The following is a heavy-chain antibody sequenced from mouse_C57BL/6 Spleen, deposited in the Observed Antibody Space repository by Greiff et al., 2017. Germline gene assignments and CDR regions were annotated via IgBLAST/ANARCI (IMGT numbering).Heavy chain of an antibody. V-gene: IGHV5-6*01. CDR3: ARGVVATWDYAMDY. D-gene: IGHD1-1*01. J-gene: IGHJ4*01. CDR2: ISSGGSYT. Sequence: EVQLVESGGDLVKPGGSLKLSCAASGFTFSSYGMSWVRQTPDKRLEWVATISSGGSYTYYPDSVKGRFTISRDNAKNTLYLQMSSLKSEDTAMYDCARGVVATWDYAMDYWGQGTSVTVSS. CDR1: GFTFSSYG.